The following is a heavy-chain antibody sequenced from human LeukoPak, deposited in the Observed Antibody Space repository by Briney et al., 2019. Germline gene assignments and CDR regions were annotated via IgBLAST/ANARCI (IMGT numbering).Heavy chain of an antibody. D-gene: IGHD1-26*01. V-gene: IGHV1-8*01. CDR3: AIPNGATYSGGYAFDY. CDR2: MNPNSGNT. CDR1: GYTFTSYD. Sequence: ASVKVSCKASGYTFTSYDINWVRQATGQGLEWMGWMNPNSGNTGYAQKFQGRVTMTRNASISTAYMELSSLRSEDTAVYYCAIPNGATYSGGYAFDYWGQGTLVTVSS. J-gene: IGHJ4*02.